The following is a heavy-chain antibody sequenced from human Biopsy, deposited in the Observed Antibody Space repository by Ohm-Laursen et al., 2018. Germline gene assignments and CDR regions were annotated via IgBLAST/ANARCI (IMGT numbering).Heavy chain of an antibody. D-gene: IGHD3-22*01. CDR3: VRGVDYYDPYHYYALDV. V-gene: IGHV4-34*01. Sequence: TLSLTCAVYGESYNGYYWSWIRQTPGKGLEWIGEINHSGGTNYNPSLKSRVTISVDTSKSQFSLKVRSVTAADTAVYYCVRGVDYYDPYHYYALDVWGQGTTVTVSS. CDR2: INHSGGT. J-gene: IGHJ6*02. CDR1: GESYNGYY.